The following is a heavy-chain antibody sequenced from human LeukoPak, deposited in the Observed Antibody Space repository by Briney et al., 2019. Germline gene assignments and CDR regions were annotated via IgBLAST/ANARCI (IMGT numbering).Heavy chain of an antibody. V-gene: IGHV1-2*06. D-gene: IGHD2-15*01. CDR2: INPNSGGT. J-gene: IGHJ4*02. Sequence: GASVKVSCKASEYTFTGYYMHWVRQAPGQGLEWMGRINPNSGGTNYAQKFQGRVTMTRDTSISTAYMELSRLRSDDTAVYYCARDRGYCSGGSCYSSRYMVYWGQGTLVTVSS. CDR3: ARDRGYCSGGSCYSSRYMVY. CDR1: EYTFTGYY.